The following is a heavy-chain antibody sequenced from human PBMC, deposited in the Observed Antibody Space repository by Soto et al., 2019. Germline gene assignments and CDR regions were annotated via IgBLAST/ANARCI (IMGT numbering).Heavy chain of an antibody. D-gene: IGHD6-13*01. V-gene: IGHV1-46*01. Sequence: ASVKVSCKASGYTFTSYYIHWMRQAPGQGLEWMGIINPSGGSTSYAQKFQGRVTMTGDTSTNTVYMELSSLRCEDTAVYYCARALPRIATSREGDYWGQGTLVTVSS. CDR1: GYTFTSYY. CDR3: ARALPRIATSREGDY. J-gene: IGHJ4*02. CDR2: INPSGGST.